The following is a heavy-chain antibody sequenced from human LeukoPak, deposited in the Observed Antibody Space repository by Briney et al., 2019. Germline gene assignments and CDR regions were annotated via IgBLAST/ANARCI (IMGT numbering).Heavy chain of an antibody. CDR2: IYHSAST. V-gene: IGHV4-39*01. CDR1: GGSLSSTYSY. Sequence: SETLSLTSAVSGGSLSSTYSYCGWIRHRPGQGLEWIGTIYHSASTYYHPSLKSRLTISVDTSRNQFSLKLSSVTAAETAVYYCARHKDSMITLGGEKAFDYWGQGTLVPVSS. CDR3: ARHKDSMITLGGEKAFDY. J-gene: IGHJ4*02. D-gene: IGHD3-16*01.